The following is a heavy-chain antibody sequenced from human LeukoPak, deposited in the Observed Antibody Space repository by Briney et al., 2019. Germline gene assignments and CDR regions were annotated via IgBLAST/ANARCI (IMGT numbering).Heavy chain of an antibody. J-gene: IGHJ4*02. CDR1: GYTFTSYG. CDR3: ARDLGSSSWYSDD. D-gene: IGHD6-13*01. Sequence: ASVKVSCKASGYTFTSYGISWVRQAPGQGLEWMGRIIPILGIANYAQKFQGRVTITRDTSASTAYMELNSLRSEDTAVYYCARDLGSSSWYSDDWGQGTLVTVSS. V-gene: IGHV1-69*04. CDR2: IIPILGIA.